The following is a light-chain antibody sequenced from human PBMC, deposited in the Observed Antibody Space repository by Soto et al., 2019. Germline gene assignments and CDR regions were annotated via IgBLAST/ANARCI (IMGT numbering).Light chain of an antibody. Sequence: QTVVTQEPSFSVSPGRTVTLTCGLSSGSVSTSYYPSWYQQTPGQAPRTLIYSTNTRSSGVPDRFSGSILGNNAALTITGAQAYDESDYYCVLYMGSGIWVFGGGTKLTVL. CDR1: SGSVSTSYY. V-gene: IGLV8-61*01. J-gene: IGLJ3*02. CDR3: VLYMGSGIWV. CDR2: STN.